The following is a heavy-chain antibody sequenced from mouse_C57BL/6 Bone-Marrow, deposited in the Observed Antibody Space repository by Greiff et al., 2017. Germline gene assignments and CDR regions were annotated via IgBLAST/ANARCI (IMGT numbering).Heavy chain of an antibody. J-gene: IGHJ1*03. V-gene: IGHV1-55*01. CDR2: IYPGSGSA. Sequence: QVQLQQSGAELVKPGASVKMSCKASGYTFTSYWITWVKQRPGQGLEWIGDIYPGSGSANYNEKFKSKATLTVDTSSSTAYMQISSLTSEDSAVYYCARPYYSNYWYFDVWGTGTTVTVSS. CDR1: GYTFTSYW. CDR3: ARPYYSNYWYFDV. D-gene: IGHD2-5*01.